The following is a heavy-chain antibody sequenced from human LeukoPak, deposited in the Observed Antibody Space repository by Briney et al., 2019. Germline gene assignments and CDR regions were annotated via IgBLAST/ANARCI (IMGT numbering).Heavy chain of an antibody. Sequence: GGSLRLSCAASGFTFSSYWMNWVRQAPGKGLEWVSVIYSGGSTHYADSVEGRITISRDNSKNTLFLQMNSLRAEDTAVYYCARGGSYPNDPFDIWGQGTMVTV. CDR3: ARGGSYPNDPFDI. CDR2: IYSGGST. V-gene: IGHV3-53*01. J-gene: IGHJ3*02. CDR1: GFTFSSYW. D-gene: IGHD1-26*01.